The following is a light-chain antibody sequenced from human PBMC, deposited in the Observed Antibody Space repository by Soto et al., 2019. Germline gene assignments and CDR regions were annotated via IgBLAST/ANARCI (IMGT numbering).Light chain of an antibody. V-gene: IGLV2-14*01. CDR2: EVT. CDR1: GSDVCVYDY. CDR3: SSFRSTSSLPYV. Sequence: QSSLTQPASVSGSPGHSITISCTGTGSDVCVYDYVSWYQQHPGKAPKLMIFEVTNRPSGASNRFSCYKSGNTASLTISGLRAEDEADYYCSSFRSTSSLPYVFGTGTKVTVL. J-gene: IGLJ1*01.